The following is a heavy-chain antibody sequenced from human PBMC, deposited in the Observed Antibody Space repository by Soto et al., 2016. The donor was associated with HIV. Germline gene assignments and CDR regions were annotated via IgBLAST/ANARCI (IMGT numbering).Heavy chain of an antibody. J-gene: IGHJ4*02. D-gene: IGHD6-19*01. CDR3: ATARIAVAGTGY. V-gene: IGHV3-23*01. CDR1: EFTFSNYA. CDR2: ISGSGVST. Sequence: EVQLLESGGGMVQPEGSLRLSCAASEFTFSNYAMSWVRQAPGKGLEWVSSISGSGVSTYYTDSVKGRFTISRDNSKNTLYLQMNSLRAEDTAVYYCATARIAVAGTGYWGQGTLVTVSS.